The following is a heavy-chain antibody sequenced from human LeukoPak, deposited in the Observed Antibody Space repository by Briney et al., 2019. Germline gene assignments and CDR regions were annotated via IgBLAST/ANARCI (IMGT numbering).Heavy chain of an antibody. Sequence: GASVKVSCKASGYTFTGYYMHWVRQAPGQGLEWMGWINPNSGGTNYAQKFQGRVTMTRDTSISTAYMELSRLRSDDTAVYYCARGSMLHELYFDYWGQGTLVTVSS. CDR2: INPNSGGT. CDR3: ARGSMLHELYFDY. V-gene: IGHV1-2*02. CDR1: GYTFTGYY. J-gene: IGHJ4*02. D-gene: IGHD2-8*01.